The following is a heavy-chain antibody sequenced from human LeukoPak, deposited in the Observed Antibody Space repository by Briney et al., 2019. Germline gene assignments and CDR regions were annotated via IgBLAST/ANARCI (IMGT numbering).Heavy chain of an antibody. Sequence: PGGSLRLSCAASGFTFSDYYMSWIRQAPGKGLEWVSYISSSSSYTNYADSVKGRFTISRDNAKNSLYLQTNSLRAEDTAVYYCARDSGYYGSGSYYNSYYGMDVWGQGTTVTVSS. CDR2: ISSSSSYT. D-gene: IGHD3-10*01. V-gene: IGHV3-11*06. J-gene: IGHJ6*02. CDR1: GFTFSDYY. CDR3: ARDSGYYGSGSYYNSYYGMDV.